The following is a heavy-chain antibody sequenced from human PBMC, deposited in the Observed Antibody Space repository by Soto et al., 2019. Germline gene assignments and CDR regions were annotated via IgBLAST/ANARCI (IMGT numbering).Heavy chain of an antibody. CDR1: GFTFSDYA. CDR3: AKAKTVVVAAINY. Sequence: PGGSLRLSCAASGFTFSDYAMSWVRQAPGKGLEWVSTIIGSGGSTYYADSVKGRFTLSRDNSKNTLYLQMRSLRAEDTALYYCAKAKTVVVAAINYWGQGTLVTVSS. CDR2: IIGSGGST. J-gene: IGHJ4*01. V-gene: IGHV3-23*01. D-gene: IGHD2-15*01.